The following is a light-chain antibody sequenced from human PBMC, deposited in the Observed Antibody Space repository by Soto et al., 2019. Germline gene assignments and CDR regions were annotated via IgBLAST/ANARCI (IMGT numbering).Light chain of an antibody. CDR2: AAS. CDR1: QGISSY. CDR3: QQSYSTPRT. J-gene: IGKJ1*01. V-gene: IGKV1-39*01. Sequence: DIQMTQSPSSLSASVRDRVTITCRASQGISSYLNGYQQKPGKAPKLLIYAASSLQSGVPPRFSGSGSGTDFTLTISSLQPEDFATYYCQQSYSTPRTFGQGTKVDI.